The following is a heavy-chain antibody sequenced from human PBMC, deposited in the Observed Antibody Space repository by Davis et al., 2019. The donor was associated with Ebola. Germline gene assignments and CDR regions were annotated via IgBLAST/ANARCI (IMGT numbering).Heavy chain of an antibody. J-gene: IGHJ3*02. CDR2: IYYSGST. CDR1: GGSISSGDYY. CDR3: ARERYYYDSSGYYPRSAFDI. D-gene: IGHD3-22*01. Sequence: MPSETLSLTCTVSGGSISSGDYYWSWIRQPPGKGLEWIGYIYYSGSTYYNPSLKSRVTISVDTSKNQFSLKLSSVTAADTAVYYCARERYYYDSSGYYPRSAFDIWGQGTMVTVSS. V-gene: IGHV4-30-4*01.